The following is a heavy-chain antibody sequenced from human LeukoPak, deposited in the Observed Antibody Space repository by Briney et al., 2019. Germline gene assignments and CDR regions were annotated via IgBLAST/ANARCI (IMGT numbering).Heavy chain of an antibody. CDR1: GFIVGENY. J-gene: IGHJ6*02. V-gene: IGHV3-66*01. CDR2: VYSGGLT. D-gene: IGHD6-19*01. CDR3: VRDRWPGLGDF. Sequence: GGSLRLSCAASGFIVGENYMRWVRQAPGKGLEWVSTVYSGGLTFYADPVKGRFTISRGNSKNTLYVQMSSLRAEDTAVYYCVRDRWPGLGDFWGQGTTVTVSS.